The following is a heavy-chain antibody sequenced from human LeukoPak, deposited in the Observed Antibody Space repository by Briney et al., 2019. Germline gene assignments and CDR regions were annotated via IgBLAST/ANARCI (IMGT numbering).Heavy chain of an antibody. CDR1: GGSISSYY. CDR2: IYHSGST. D-gene: IGHD3-3*01. Sequence: SETLSLTCTVSGGSISSYYWSWIRQPPGKGLEWIGYIYHSGSTYYNPSLKSRVTISVGRSKNQFSLKLSSVTAADTAVYYCARSTFYDFWSGYYPPAFDYWGQGTLVTVSS. V-gene: IGHV4-59*12. CDR3: ARSTFYDFWSGYYPPAFDY. J-gene: IGHJ4*02.